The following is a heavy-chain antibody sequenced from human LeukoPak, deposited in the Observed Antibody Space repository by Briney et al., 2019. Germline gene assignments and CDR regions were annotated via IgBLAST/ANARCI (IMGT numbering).Heavy chain of an antibody. CDR1: GFTFSNYG. J-gene: IGHJ4*02. CDR2: IRYDGRNK. CDR3: AKDLEGDY. Sequence: GGSLRLSCAASGFTFSNYGMHWVRQAPGKGLEWVGFIRYDGRNKYYADFVKGRFTISRDNSKNTLYLQMNSLRAEDTAVYYCAKDLEGDYWGQGTLVTVSS. V-gene: IGHV3-30*02. D-gene: IGHD5-24*01.